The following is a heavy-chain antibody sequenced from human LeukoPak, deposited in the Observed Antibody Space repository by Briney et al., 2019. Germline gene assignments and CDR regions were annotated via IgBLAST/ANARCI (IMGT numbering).Heavy chain of an antibody. CDR1: GYTFTDYY. V-gene: IGHV1-2*02. CDR2: INPDSGNI. J-gene: IGHJ1*01. Sequence: GASVKVSCKASGYTFTDYYLHWVRQAPGQGLEWVGWINPDSGNIKYAQKFQDRVTMTTDTSVSTVYMELRSLRSDDTATYYCARDETYSSSSGDFHHWGRGTLVTVST. CDR3: ARDETYSSSSGDFHH. D-gene: IGHD1-26*01.